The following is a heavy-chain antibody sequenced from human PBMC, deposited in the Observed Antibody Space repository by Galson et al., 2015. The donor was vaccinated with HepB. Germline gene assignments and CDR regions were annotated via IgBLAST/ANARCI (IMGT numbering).Heavy chain of an antibody. V-gene: IGHV2-5*02. CDR1: GISFSPYGVG. J-gene: IGHJ5*02. D-gene: IGHD3-22*01. CDR3: AHTPGDSSAYKNWFDT. Sequence: PAPVKPTQTLTLTCTFSGISFSPYGVGVGWFRQPPGKALEWLAVIYGDEDKRYSPSLQTRLTISKDTSKDQVVLILADMNPVDTGTYYCAHTPGDSSAYKNWFDTWGQGTPVTVSS. CDR2: IYGDEDK.